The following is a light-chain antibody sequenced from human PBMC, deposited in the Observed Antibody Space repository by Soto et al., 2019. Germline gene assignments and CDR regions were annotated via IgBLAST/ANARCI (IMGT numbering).Light chain of an antibody. CDR1: QTISIW. Sequence: DIQMTQSPSTLSGSVGDRVTITCRASQTISIWLAWYQQKPGKAPKLLIYKASTLKSGVPSRFSGSGSGTEFTITISSLRPHDFATYYCQHYNSYSEAFGQGTNVDI. CDR2: KAS. CDR3: QHYNSYSEA. J-gene: IGKJ1*01. V-gene: IGKV1-5*03.